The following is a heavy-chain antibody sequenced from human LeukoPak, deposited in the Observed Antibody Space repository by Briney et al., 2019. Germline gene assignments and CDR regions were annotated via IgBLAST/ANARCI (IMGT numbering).Heavy chain of an antibody. D-gene: IGHD1-26*01. Sequence: GGSLRLSCAASGFTFSSYSMNWVRQAPGKGLEWVSSISSSSSYIYYADSVKGRFTISRDNAKNSLYLQMNSLRAEDTAVYYCARDRSGSYYGIDYWGQGTLVTVSS. CDR3: ARDRSGSYYGIDY. CDR1: GFTFSSYS. CDR2: ISSSSSYI. V-gene: IGHV3-21*01. J-gene: IGHJ4*02.